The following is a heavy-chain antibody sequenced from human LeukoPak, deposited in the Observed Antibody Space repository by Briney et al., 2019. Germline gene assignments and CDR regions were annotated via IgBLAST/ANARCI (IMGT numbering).Heavy chain of an antibody. D-gene: IGHD3-22*01. Sequence: ASVKVSCKASGYTFTGYYMHWVRQAPGQGLEWMGWINPNSGGTNYAQKFQGRVTMTRDTSISTAYMELSRLRSDDTAVYYCARGGGDYDSSGYRLYYMDVWGKGTTATVSS. CDR1: GYTFTGYY. V-gene: IGHV1-2*02. J-gene: IGHJ6*03. CDR3: ARGGGDYDSSGYRLYYMDV. CDR2: INPNSGGT.